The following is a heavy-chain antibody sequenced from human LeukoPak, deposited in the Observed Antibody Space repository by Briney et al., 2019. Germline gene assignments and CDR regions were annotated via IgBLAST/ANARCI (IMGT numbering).Heavy chain of an antibody. CDR2: IKSKTDGGTT. J-gene: IGHJ5*02. CDR1: GFTFSSYS. Sequence: GGSLRLSCAASGFTFSSYSMSWVRQARGKGREWVGRIKSKTDGGTTDYAAPVKARFTISRDDSKNTLYLQMNSLKTEDTAVYYCTTEVNGDFWSGFPLANWFDPWGQGTLVTVSS. CDR3: TTEVNGDFWSGFPLANWFDP. V-gene: IGHV3-15*01. D-gene: IGHD3-3*01.